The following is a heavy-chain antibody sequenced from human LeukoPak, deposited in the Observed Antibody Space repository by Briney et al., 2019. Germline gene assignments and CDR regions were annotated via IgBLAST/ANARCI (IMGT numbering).Heavy chain of an antibody. J-gene: IGHJ4*02. CDR2: IWFDGKNE. CDR1: GFTFSSFG. V-gene: IGHV3-33*01. Sequence: GGSLRLSCAASGFTFSSFGMHWVRQAPGKGLEWVADIWFDGKNEHFADSVKGRFTISRDNSKSTLYLQMNSLRAEDTAVYYCASRRGFDYWGQGTLVTVSS. CDR3: ASRRGFDY. D-gene: IGHD3-16*01.